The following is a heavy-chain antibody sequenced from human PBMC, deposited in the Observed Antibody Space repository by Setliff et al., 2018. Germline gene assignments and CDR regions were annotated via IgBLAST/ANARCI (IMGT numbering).Heavy chain of an antibody. CDR1: GYTFTGYY. V-gene: IGHV1-2*04. CDR2: INPNSGGT. J-gene: IGHJ3*02. Sequence: ASVKVSCKASGYTFTGYYMHWVRQAPGQGLEWVGWINPNSGGTNYAQKFQGWVTMTRDTSISTAYMELSRLRSDDTAVYFCARGGGGDSDAFDIWGQGTMVTVS. CDR3: ARGGGGDSDAFDI. D-gene: IGHD3-16*01.